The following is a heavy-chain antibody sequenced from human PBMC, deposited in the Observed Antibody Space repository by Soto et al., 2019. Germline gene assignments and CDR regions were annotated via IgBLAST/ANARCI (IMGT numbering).Heavy chain of an antibody. D-gene: IGHD3-22*01. V-gene: IGHV4-30-4*01. J-gene: IGHJ5*02. CDR1: GGSISSGDYY. Sequence: SETLSLTCTVSGGSISSGDYYWSWIRQPPGKGLEWIGYIYYSGSTYYNPSLKSRVTISVDTSKNPFSLKLSSVTAADTAVYYCARDLGAHYYDSSGPGWFDPWGQGTLVTVSS. CDR2: IYYSGST. CDR3: ARDLGAHYYDSSGPGWFDP.